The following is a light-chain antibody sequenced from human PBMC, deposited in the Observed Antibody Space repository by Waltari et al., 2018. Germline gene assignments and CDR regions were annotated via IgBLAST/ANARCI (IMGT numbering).Light chain of an antibody. CDR1: ENIDKW. CDR2: RAS. CDR3: QQYNNLWT. Sequence: DIQMTQSPPTLSASVGDRVTITSRASENIDKWLAWYQQKPGKAPKLLIYRASTLEGGVPSRFSGRGSATEYTLTITSLQPDDFAIYYCQQYNNLWTFGQGTRVEIK. J-gene: IGKJ1*01. V-gene: IGKV1-5*03.